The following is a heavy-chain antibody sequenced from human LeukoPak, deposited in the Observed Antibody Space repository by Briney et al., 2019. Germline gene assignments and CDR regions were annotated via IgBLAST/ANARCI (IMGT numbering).Heavy chain of an antibody. CDR1: GFTFSSYA. D-gene: IGHD3-9*01. Sequence: PGRSLRLSCAASGFTFSSYALHWVRQAPGKGLEWVAVISYDGRSKYYADSVKGRFTISRDNSKNTLYLQMNSLRAEDTAVYYCAREGSTYYDILTGYFHFDYWGQGALVTVSS. V-gene: IGHV3-30*04. CDR3: AREGSTYYDILTGYFHFDY. CDR2: ISYDGRSK. J-gene: IGHJ4*02.